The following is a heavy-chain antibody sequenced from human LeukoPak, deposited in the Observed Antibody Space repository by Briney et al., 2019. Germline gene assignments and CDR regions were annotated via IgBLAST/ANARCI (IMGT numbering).Heavy chain of an antibody. Sequence: GGSLRLSCAASGFTFSSYAMSWVRQAPGTGLEWVSTIGGSGDSTNYADSVKGRFTISRDNSKNTLYLQMNSLRAEDTATYYCAKGKGEIDYWGQGSLVTVSS. CDR2: IGGSGDST. CDR3: AKGKGEIDY. CDR1: GFTFSSYA. J-gene: IGHJ4*02. D-gene: IGHD3-10*01. V-gene: IGHV3-23*01.